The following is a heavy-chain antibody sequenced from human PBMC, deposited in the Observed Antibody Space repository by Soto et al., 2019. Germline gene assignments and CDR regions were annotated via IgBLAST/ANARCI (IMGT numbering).Heavy chain of an antibody. CDR1: GGTFSSYA. Sequence: SVKVSCKASGGTFSSYAISWVRQAPGQVLEWLGGIIPIFGTANYAQKFQGRVTITADKSTSTAYMELSSLRSEDTAVYYCARETGSGSYYYSGRRWFEPWGQGTMVTVSS. CDR3: ARETGSGSYYYSGRRWFEP. CDR2: IIPIFGTA. J-gene: IGHJ5*02. V-gene: IGHV1-69*06. D-gene: IGHD3-10*01.